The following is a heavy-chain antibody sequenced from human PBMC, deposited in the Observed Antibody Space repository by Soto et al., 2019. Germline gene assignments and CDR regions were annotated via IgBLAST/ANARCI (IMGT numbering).Heavy chain of an antibody. D-gene: IGHD3-3*01. CDR3: AALRFLEWSPAGFFDD. CDR2: MHYDGTT. CDR1: GGSINNGHYY. J-gene: IGHJ4*02. Sequence: QLQLQESGPGLVKPSETLSLTCSVSGGSINNGHYYWGWIRQPPGKGLEWIGRMHYDGTTAYNPSPTSRRTLALDTPNNQYSLTLTSATAIDTAVYYCAALRFLEWSPAGFFDDWGQGTLVIVSS. V-gene: IGHV4-39*01.